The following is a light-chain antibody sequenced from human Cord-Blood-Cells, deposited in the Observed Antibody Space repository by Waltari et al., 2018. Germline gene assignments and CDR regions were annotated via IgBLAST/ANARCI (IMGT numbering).Light chain of an antibody. CDR2: STS. CDR1: PAALTSGSY. J-gene: IGLJ2*01. CDR3: LLYYGGAQLV. Sequence: QTVVTQEPSLPVSPGGTVTLTCAPSPAALTSGSYPNWFQQKPGQAPRALLYSTSNKHSGTPARFSGSLLGGKAALTLSGGQPEDEAKYYCLLYYGGAQLVFGGGTKLTVL. V-gene: IGLV7-43*01.